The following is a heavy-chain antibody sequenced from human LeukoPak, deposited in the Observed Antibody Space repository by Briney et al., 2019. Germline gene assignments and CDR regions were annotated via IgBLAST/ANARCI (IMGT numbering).Heavy chain of an antibody. CDR2: ISGSGDKT. CDR1: GFTFSSYA. V-gene: IGHV3-23*01. Sequence: GGSPRLSCAASGFTFSSYAMIWVRQAPGKGLEWVSAISGSGDKTHYADSVKGRFTISRDNSKSVLYMQLNNLRLEDTAVYYCGEGHWGRGTLVTVSS. J-gene: IGHJ4*02. CDR3: GEGH.